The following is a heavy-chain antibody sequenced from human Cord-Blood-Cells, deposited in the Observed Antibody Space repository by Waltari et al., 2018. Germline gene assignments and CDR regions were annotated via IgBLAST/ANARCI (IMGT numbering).Heavy chain of an antibody. D-gene: IGHD2-15*01. CDR2: IYYSGST. V-gene: IGHV4-39*01. Sequence: QLQLQESGPGLVKPSENLSLPCTVSGDSISSSSYYLGWIRRPPGKGLEWIGSIYYSGSTYYNPSLKSRVTISVDTSKNQFSLKLSSVTAADTAVYYCARFGSWFDPWGQGTLVTVSS. CDR1: GDSISSSSYY. J-gene: IGHJ5*02. CDR3: ARFGSWFDP.